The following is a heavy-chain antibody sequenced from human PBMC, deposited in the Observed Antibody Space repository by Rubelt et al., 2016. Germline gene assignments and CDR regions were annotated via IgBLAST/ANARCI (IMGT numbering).Heavy chain of an antibody. D-gene: IGHD6-13*01. CDR3: AREWIAAAADDH. CDR2: IWYDGGNK. J-gene: IGHJ4*02. Sequence: GRSLRLSCAASGFTFSNYGMHWVRQAPGKGLEWVAIIWYDGGNKYYADSVKGRFTISRDNSKNTLYLQMNSLRVEDTAVYYCAREWIAAAADDHWGQGTLVTVSS. V-gene: IGHV3-33*01. CDR1: GFTFSNYG.